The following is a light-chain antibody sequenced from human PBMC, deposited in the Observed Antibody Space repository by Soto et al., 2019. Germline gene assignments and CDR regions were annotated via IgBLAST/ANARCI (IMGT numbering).Light chain of an antibody. Sequence: DIQMTQSPSSVSASVGDRVTITCRASQDISSWLAWYQQKPGKAPKLLIYAASSLQSGVPSRFRGSGSGTDVPLTIASLQPEDFATYYCQQTNSFPLPFGGGTKVEIK. CDR3: QQTNSFPLP. J-gene: IGKJ4*01. CDR2: AAS. V-gene: IGKV1-12*01. CDR1: QDISSW.